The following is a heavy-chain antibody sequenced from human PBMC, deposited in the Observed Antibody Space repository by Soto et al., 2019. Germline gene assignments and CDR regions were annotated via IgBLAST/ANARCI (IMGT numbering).Heavy chain of an antibody. CDR2: MSSSGTTM. D-gene: IGHD3-22*01. CDR3: ARESAAVILDY. J-gene: IGHJ4*02. CDR1: GFTFSSYA. V-gene: IGHV3-48*03. Sequence: GGSLRLSCATSGFTFSSYAMNWIRQAPGKGLEWVSYMSSSGTTMYSADSVKGRFTITRDYAKTSLYQQMNTLRDEDTAVYYCARESAAVILDYWGLGTLVTVSS.